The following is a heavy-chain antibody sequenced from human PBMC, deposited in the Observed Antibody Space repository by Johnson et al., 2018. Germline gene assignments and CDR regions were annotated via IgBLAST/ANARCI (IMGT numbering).Heavy chain of an antibody. D-gene: IGHD2-2*01. CDR2: VNHSGST. Sequence: QVQLQESGPGLVKPSETLSLTCTVSGGSISSYWWSWIRQPPGKGLEYIGYVNHSGSTIYNPSLESRVTSSIDTSKNQFSLKLRSVTAADTAMYYCARGLIGSTSSLCHHWGQGTPVTVSS. CDR1: GGSISSYW. CDR3: ARGLIGSTSSLCHH. J-gene: IGHJ1*01. V-gene: IGHV4-59*01.